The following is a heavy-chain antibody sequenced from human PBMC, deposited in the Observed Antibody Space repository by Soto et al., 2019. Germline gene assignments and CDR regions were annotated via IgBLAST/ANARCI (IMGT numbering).Heavy chain of an antibody. D-gene: IGHD5-12*01. J-gene: IGHJ4*02. Sequence: SVTVSLRSAVSDGSISSGGYSWSLIRQPPGKGLEWIGYIYHSGSTYYNPSLKSRVTISVDRSKNQFSLKLSSVTAADTAVYYCAREGGGYAFDYWGQGTLVTVSS. CDR2: IYHSGST. CDR1: DGSISSGGYS. V-gene: IGHV4-30-2*01. CDR3: AREGGGYAFDY.